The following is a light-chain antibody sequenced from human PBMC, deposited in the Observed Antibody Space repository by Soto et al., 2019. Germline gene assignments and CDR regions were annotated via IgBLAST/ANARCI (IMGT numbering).Light chain of an antibody. CDR2: AAD. CDR3: QQNYDVPYT. J-gene: IGKJ2*01. Sequence: QLTQSPPLVSASVGDRVTITCRASPSIGSYLNWYQHKPGEAPKLLIFAADTLESGVPSRFSGSGFNKEFNLTVNCLQPEDFATYHCQQNYDVPYTFGQGTRVEIK. CDR1: PSIGSY. V-gene: IGKV1-39*01.